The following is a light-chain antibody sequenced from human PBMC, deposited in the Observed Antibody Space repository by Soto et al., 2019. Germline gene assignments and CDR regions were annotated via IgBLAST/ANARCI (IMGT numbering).Light chain of an antibody. CDR3: QQYGSAPPRYT. V-gene: IGKV3-20*01. CDR2: GAS. Sequence: LTQSPDTLSLSPGERATHSCRASYLFSSNYLAWYQQKPGQAPRLLIYGASTRATGIPDRFSGSGSGTEFTLTISRLEPEDSAVYYCQQYGSAPPRYTFGQGTKLEIK. CDR1: YLFSSNY. J-gene: IGKJ2*01.